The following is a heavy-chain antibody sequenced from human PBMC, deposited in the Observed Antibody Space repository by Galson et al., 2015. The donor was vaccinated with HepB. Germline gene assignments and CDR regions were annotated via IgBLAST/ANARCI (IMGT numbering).Heavy chain of an antibody. CDR3: ARVGSSSWYEDYYYYYGMDV. J-gene: IGHJ6*02. V-gene: IGHV3-11*04. CDR1: GFTFSDYY. Sequence: SLRLSCAASGFTFSDYYMSWIRQAPGKGLEWVSYISSSGSTIYYADSVKGRFTISRDNAKNSLYLQMNSLRAEDTAVYYCARVGSSSWYEDYYYYYGMDVWGQGTTVTVSS. CDR2: ISSSGSTI. D-gene: IGHD6-13*01.